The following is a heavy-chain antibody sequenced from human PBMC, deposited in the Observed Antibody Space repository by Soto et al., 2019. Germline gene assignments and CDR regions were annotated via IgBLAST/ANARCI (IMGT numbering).Heavy chain of an antibody. V-gene: IGHV3-7*05. Sequence: QPGGSLRLSCAASGFTFSSYWMGWVRQAPGKGLEWVANIKQDGSEKYYVDSVKGRFTISRDNAKNSLCLQMNSLRAEDTAVYYCAREGPSPQERYYFDYWGQGTLVTVSS. J-gene: IGHJ4*02. CDR2: IKQDGSEK. CDR1: GFTFSSYW. CDR3: AREGPSPQERYYFDY.